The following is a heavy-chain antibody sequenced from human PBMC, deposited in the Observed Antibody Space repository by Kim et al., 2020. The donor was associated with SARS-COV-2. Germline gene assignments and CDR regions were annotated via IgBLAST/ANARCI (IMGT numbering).Heavy chain of an antibody. CDR1: GGSISSYY. CDR3: ARATHDYGGNRFDY. V-gene: IGHV4-59*01. D-gene: IGHD4-17*01. CDR2: IYYSGST. J-gene: IGHJ4*02. Sequence: SETLSLTCTVSGGSISSYYWSWIRQPPGKGLEWIGYIYYSGSTNYNPSLKSRVTISVDTSKNQFSLKLSSVTAADTAVYYCARATHDYGGNRFDYWGQGTLVTVSS.